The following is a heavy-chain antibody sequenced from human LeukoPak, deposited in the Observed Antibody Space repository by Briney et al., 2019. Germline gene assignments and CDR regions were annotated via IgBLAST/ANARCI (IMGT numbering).Heavy chain of an antibody. CDR3: ARVAAAGTYYFDS. J-gene: IGHJ4*02. CDR2: ISSSGSTI. V-gene: IGHV3-48*03. CDR1: GFSFSTYE. Sequence: GGSLRLSCAASGFSFSTYEMNWVRQAPGKGLEWVSYISSSGSTIYYADSVKGRFTISRDNAKNSLYLQMNSLRAEDTAVYYRARVAAAGTYYFDSWGQGALVTVSS. D-gene: IGHD6-13*01.